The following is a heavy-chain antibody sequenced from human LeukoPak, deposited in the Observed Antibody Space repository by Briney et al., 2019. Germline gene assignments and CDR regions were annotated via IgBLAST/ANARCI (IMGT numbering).Heavy chain of an antibody. CDR2: IFYSGST. J-gene: IGHJ6*03. V-gene: IGHV4-4*02. D-gene: IGHD5-24*01. Sequence: TPSETLSLTCAVSGGSISSSNWWSWVRQPPGKALEWIGNIFYSGSTYYSPSLKSRVTISVDTSKNQFSLKLSSVTAADTAVYYRARDMGKEEMAYYYYMDVWGKGTTVTVSS. CDR1: GGSISSSNW. CDR3: ARDMGKEEMAYYYYMDV.